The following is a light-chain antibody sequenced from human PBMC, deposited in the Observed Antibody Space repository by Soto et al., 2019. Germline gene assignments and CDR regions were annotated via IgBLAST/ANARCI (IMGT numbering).Light chain of an antibody. CDR3: SSYTNINTRACV. V-gene: IGLV2-8*01. CDR1: SSDVGGYSY. CDR2: EVT. Sequence: QSVLTQPPSASGSPGQSVTISCTGSSSDVGGYSYVSWYRQHPGKAPKLMIYEVTKRPSGVPDRFSASKSGNTASLTISGLQAEDEAEYYCSSYTNINTRACVFGTGTKVTVL. J-gene: IGLJ1*01.